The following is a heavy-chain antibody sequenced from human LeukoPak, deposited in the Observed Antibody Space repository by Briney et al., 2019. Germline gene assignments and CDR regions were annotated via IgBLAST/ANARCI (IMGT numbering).Heavy chain of an antibody. D-gene: IGHD3-22*01. CDR1: GFTFSGYA. Sequence: GGSLRLSCAASGFTFSGYAMSWVRQAPGKGLEWVSVISGSGISTYNADSVKGRFTISRDNSKNTLYLQMDSLRAEDTAVYYCAKADYYDSNTYRAQFFQHWGQGTLVTVSS. J-gene: IGHJ1*01. CDR2: ISGSGIST. CDR3: AKADYYDSNTYRAQFFQH. V-gene: IGHV3-23*01.